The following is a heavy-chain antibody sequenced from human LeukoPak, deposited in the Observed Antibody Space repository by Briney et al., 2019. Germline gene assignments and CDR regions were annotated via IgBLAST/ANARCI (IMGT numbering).Heavy chain of an antibody. CDR3: TRLKSGWSKDNWFDP. J-gene: IGHJ5*02. CDR1: GFPFSGSA. CDR2: IRSKANSYAT. V-gene: IGHV3-73*01. Sequence: GGSLRLSCAASGFPFSGSAMHRVRQASGKGLEWVGRIRSKANSYATVYAASVKGRFTISRDDSKNTAYLQMNSLKTEDTAVYYCTRLKSGWSKDNWFDPWGQGTLVTVSS. D-gene: IGHD6-19*01.